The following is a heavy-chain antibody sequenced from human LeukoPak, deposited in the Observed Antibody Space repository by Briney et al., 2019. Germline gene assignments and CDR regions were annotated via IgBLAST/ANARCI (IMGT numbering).Heavy chain of an antibody. D-gene: IGHD6-13*01. Sequence: GGSLRLSCAASGFTVSSNYMSWVRQAPGKGLEWVSVIYSGGSTYDADSVKGRFTLSRDNSRNTLYLQMNSLRAEDTAVYYCARGLVAAAGNNFDYWGQGTLVTVSS. J-gene: IGHJ4*02. CDR2: IYSGGST. CDR1: GFTVSSNY. CDR3: ARGLVAAAGNNFDY. V-gene: IGHV3-53*01.